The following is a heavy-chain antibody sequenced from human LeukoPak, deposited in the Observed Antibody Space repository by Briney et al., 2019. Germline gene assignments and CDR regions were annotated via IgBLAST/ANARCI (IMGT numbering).Heavy chain of an antibody. J-gene: IGHJ4*02. CDR3: ARDEKVRTYYYDSSGHIPDY. V-gene: IGHV3-30*04. D-gene: IGHD3-22*01. CDR2: ISYDGSNK. Sequence: GGSLRLSCAASGFTFSSYAMHWVRQAPGKGLEWVAVISYDGSNKYYADSVKGRFTISRDNSKNTLYLQMNSLRAEDTAVYYCARDEKVRTYYYDSSGHIPDYWGQGTLVTVSS. CDR1: GFTFSSYA.